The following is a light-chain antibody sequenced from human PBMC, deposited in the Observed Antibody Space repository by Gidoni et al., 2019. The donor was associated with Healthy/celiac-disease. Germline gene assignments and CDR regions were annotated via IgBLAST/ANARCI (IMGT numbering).Light chain of an antibody. Sequence: AIRMTQSPSSLSASTGDRVTITCRASQGISSYLAWYQQKPGKAPKLLIYAASTLQSGVPSRVSGSGSGTDFTLTISCLQSEDFATYYCQQYYSYPLTFGGXTKVEIK. CDR1: QGISSY. V-gene: IGKV1-8*01. J-gene: IGKJ4*01. CDR2: AAS. CDR3: QQYYSYPLT.